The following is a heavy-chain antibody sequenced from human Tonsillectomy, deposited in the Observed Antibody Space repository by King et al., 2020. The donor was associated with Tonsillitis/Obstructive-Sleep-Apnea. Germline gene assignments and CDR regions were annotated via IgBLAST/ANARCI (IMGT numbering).Heavy chain of an antibody. V-gene: IGHV3-48*02. D-gene: IGHD3-16*02. CDR2: ISSSSSTI. CDR3: ARDRLNDYIWGSYRYTYFDY. CDR1: VFTFSRYS. J-gene: IGHJ4*02. Sequence: DVQLVESGGGLVQPGGSLRFSCAASVFTFSRYSMNWVRQAPGKGLEWVSYISSSSSTIYYEDSVKGLFTSSRDNAKNSLYLQMNSLRDEDTAVYYCARDRLNDYIWGSYRYTYFDYWGQGTLVTVSS.